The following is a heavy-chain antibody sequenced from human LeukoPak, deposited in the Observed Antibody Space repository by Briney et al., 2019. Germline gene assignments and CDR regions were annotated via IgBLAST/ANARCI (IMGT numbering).Heavy chain of an antibody. V-gene: IGHV3-48*01. J-gene: IGHJ4*02. CDR1: GFTFSSYS. Sequence: GGSLRLSCAASGFTFSSYSMNWVRQAPGKGLEWVSYISSSSSTIYYADSVKGRFTISRDNAKNSLYLQMYSLGAEDTAVYYCARGGAYYGSGSRFDYWGQGTLVAVSS. CDR2: ISSSSSTI. CDR3: ARGGAYYGSGSRFDY. D-gene: IGHD3-10*01.